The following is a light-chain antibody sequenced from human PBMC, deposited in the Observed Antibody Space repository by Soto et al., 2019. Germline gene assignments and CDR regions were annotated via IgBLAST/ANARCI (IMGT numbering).Light chain of an antibody. V-gene: IGLV9-49*01. CDR2: VGTGGIVG. CDR1: SGYSNYK. Sequence: QTVVTQSPSASASLGASVTLTCTLSSGYSNYKVDWYQQRPGKGPRFVMRVGTGGIVGSKGDGIPDRFSVLGSGLNRYLTIKNIREEDESDYHCGAVHGSGSDFVVVFGGGTKLTVL. J-gene: IGLJ2*01. CDR3: GAVHGSGSDFVVV.